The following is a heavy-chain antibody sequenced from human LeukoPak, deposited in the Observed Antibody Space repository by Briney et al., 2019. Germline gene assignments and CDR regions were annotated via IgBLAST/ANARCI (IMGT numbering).Heavy chain of an antibody. Sequence: ASVKVSCKASGYTFTSYGISWVRQAPGQGLEWMGWINAGNGNTKYSQKFQGRVTITRDTSASTAYMELSSLRSEDTAVYYCARGYYDSSDYYSFDYWGQGTLVTVSS. D-gene: IGHD3-22*01. J-gene: IGHJ4*02. CDR3: ARGYYDSSDYYSFDY. CDR2: INAGNGNT. CDR1: GYTFTSYG. V-gene: IGHV1-3*01.